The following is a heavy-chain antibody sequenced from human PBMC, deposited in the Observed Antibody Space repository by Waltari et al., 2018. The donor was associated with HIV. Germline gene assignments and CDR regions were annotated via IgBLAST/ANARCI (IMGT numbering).Heavy chain of an antibody. Sequence: EAQLLESGGGVVRPGGSLRLSCVGSGFHFSEYNINWVRQAQGVGLEWVASSNWNGDDLRYADSVKGRFLVSRDNTQDSLHLRMSSLRPEDTAQYFCARDGAYSYFGFDVWGQG. CDR1: GFHFSEYN. D-gene: IGHD3-10*01. CDR2: SNWNGDDL. J-gene: IGHJ6*02. V-gene: IGHV3-20*04. CDR3: ARDGAYSYFGFDV.